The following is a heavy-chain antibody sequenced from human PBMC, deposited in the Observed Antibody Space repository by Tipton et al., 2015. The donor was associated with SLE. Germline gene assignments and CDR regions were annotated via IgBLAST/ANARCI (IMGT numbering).Heavy chain of an antibody. CDR3: AKGGVPRARRGLRKMDV. D-gene: IGHD3-10*01. V-gene: IGHV4-34*01. Sequence: GSLRLSCAVYGGTFNDYYWNWIRQSPGKGLEWIGEIFDSASTKYNPSLKRRVTISLDTSKNQFSLKVSSVTAADTAVYYCAKGGVPRARRGLRKMDVWGQGTTVTVSS. CDR1: GGTFNDYY. J-gene: IGHJ6*02. CDR2: IFDSAST.